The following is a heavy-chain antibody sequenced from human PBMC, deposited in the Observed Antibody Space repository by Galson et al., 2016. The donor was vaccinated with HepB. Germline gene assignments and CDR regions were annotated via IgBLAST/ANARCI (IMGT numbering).Heavy chain of an antibody. V-gene: IGHV4-59*01. CDR3: VRDFSPYGFDY. CDR1: GDSINSNY. J-gene: IGHJ4*02. Sequence: SETLSLTCTVSGDSINSNYWSWIRQPPGKGLEWIGYVYYSGNTNYNPSLRGRVSISIDMSRTQLFLKLSSVTPADTAFYYCVRDFSPYGFDYWGQGTLVTVSS. CDR2: VYYSGNT. D-gene: IGHD4-17*01.